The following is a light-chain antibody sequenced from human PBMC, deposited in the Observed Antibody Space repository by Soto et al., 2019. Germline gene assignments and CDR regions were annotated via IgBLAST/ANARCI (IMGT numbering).Light chain of an antibody. Sequence: EIVMTQSPATLSVSPGERATLSCRASQSVSSKLVWYQQKPGQAPRLLIFGASTRATGIPARFSGSGSGTEFTLTISSLQSEDFSIYYCQQYNSWPPWTFGQGTKVEIK. J-gene: IGKJ1*01. V-gene: IGKV3-15*01. CDR3: QQYNSWPPWT. CDR1: QSVSSK. CDR2: GAS.